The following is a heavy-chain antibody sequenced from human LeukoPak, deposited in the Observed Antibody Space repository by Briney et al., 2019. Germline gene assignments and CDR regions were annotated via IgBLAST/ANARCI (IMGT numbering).Heavy chain of an antibody. D-gene: IGHD5-18*01. V-gene: IGHV4-34*01. CDR3: ARTAGRYSYGRIDY. CDR2: INHSGST. Sequence: SETLSLTCAVYGGSFSGYYWSWIRQPPGKGLEWIGEINHSGSTNYNPSLKSRVTISVDTSKNQFSLKLSSVTAADTAVYYCARTAGRYSYGRIDYWAREPWSPSPQ. J-gene: IGHJ4*02. CDR1: GGSFSGYY.